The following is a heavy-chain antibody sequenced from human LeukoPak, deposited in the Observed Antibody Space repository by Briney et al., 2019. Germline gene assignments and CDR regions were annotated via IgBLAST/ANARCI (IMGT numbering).Heavy chain of an antibody. J-gene: IGHJ4*02. CDR3: ARDSSYEAFDY. V-gene: IGHV1-18*01. CDR2: ISTYNDNI. CDR1: GYTFTSYT. Sequence: GASVKLSCKASGYTFTSYTISWVRQAPRQGLEWMGWISTYNDNIDYAQNFQGRVTMTIDTSTTTAYMELRSLRSDDTAVYYCARDSSYEAFDYWGQGTLVTVSS. D-gene: IGHD3-3*01.